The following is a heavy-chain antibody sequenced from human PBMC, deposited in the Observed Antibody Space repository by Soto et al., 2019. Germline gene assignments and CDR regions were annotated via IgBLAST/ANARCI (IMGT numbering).Heavy chain of an antibody. Sequence: FSGYYWSWIRQPPGKGLEWMGIINPSGGSTSYAQKFQGRVTMTRDTSTSTVYMELSSLRSEDTAMYYCARSSGPDYWGQGTLVTVS. CDR2: INPSGGST. V-gene: IGHV1-46*01. CDR1: FSGYY. CDR3: ARSSGPDY. D-gene: IGHD5-12*01. J-gene: IGHJ4*02.